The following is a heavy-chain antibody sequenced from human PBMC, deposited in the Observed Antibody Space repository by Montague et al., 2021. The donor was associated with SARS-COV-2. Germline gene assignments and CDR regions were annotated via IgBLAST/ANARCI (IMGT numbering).Heavy chain of an antibody. CDR3: ARSNLHDYADY. Sequence: SLRLSCAASGFTFSTYWMYWIRQVPGKGLAWVSRINPDGDATTYADSVKGRFTISRDNSKNILYLQMNRLRGEDTAVYYCARSNLHDYADYWGRGNLVTVSS. J-gene: IGHJ4*02. V-gene: IGHV3-74*01. D-gene: IGHD4/OR15-4a*01. CDR2: INPDGDAT. CDR1: GFTFSTYW.